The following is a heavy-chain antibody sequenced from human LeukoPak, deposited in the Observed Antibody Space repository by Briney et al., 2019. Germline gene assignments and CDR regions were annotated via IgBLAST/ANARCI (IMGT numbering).Heavy chain of an antibody. D-gene: IGHD6-13*01. CDR2: INHSGST. V-gene: IGHV4-34*01. J-gene: IGHJ4*02. CDR3: ASLGRSSSSWYYFDY. Sequence: SETLSLTCAVYGGSFSGYYWSWIRQPPGKGLEWIGEINHSGSTNYNPSLKSRVTISVDTSKNQLSLKLSSVTAADTAVYYCASLGRSSSSWYYFDYWGQGTLVTVSS. CDR1: GGSFSGYY.